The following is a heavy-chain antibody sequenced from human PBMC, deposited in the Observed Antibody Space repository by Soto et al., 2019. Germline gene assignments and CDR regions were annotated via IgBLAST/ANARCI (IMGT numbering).Heavy chain of an antibody. D-gene: IGHD6-13*01. CDR1: GYTFTSYD. J-gene: IGHJ5*02. CDR3: ASCSSSWYSWFDP. CDR2: IIPIFGTA. V-gene: IGHV1-69*06. Sequence: AVKVSCKASGYTFTSYDINWVRQATGQGLEWMGGIIPIFGTANYAQKFQGRVTIAADKSTSTAYMELSSLRSEDTAVYYCASCSSSWYSWFDPWGQGTLVTVSS.